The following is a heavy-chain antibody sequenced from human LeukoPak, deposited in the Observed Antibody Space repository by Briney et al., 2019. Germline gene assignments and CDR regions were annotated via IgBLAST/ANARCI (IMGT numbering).Heavy chain of an antibody. J-gene: IGHJ4*02. CDR1: GGSISSYY. V-gene: IGHV4-4*07. CDR2: IYSSGST. Sequence: SETLSLTCTVSGGSISSYYWSWIRLPAGKGLEWIGRIYSSGSTNYHPSLQSRVTMSVDTSQNQFSLKLTYVTAADTVVYYCARGSSGSLPFDYWGQGTLVTVSS. D-gene: IGHD6-19*01. CDR3: ARGSSGSLPFDY.